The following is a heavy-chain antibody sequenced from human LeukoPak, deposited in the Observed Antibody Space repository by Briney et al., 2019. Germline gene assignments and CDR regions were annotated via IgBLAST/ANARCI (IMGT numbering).Heavy chain of an antibody. Sequence: ASVKVSCKASGYTFTDYYMSWVRQAPGQGLEWMGIIDPTDSSTTYAQKFRGRVTLTRDTSTSTVYMEVSSLRSDDTAVYYCARDRTSFGVLGYYFDYWGQGTLVTVSS. V-gene: IGHV1-46*01. J-gene: IGHJ4*02. CDR3: ARDRTSFGVLGYYFDY. CDR1: GYTFTDYY. D-gene: IGHD3-3*01. CDR2: IDPTDSST.